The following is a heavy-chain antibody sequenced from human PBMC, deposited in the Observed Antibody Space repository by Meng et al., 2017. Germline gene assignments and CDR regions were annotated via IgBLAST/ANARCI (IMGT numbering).Heavy chain of an antibody. CDR1: GFTFSSYS. J-gene: IGHJ4*02. V-gene: IGHV3-21*04. CDR3: ARERRGYSYGFGY. Sequence: GESLKISCAASGFTFSSYSMNWVRQAPGKGLEWVSSISSSSSYIYYADSVKGRFTISRDNAKNSLYLQMNSLRAEDTAVYYCARERRGYSYGFGYWGQGTLVTVSS. D-gene: IGHD5-18*01. CDR2: ISSSSSYI.